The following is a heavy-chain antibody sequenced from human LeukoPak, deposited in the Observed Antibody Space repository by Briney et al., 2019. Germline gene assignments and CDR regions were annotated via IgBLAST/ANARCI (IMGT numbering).Heavy chain of an antibody. CDR1: GYTLTSYG. CDR2: ISAHNGNT. V-gene: IGHV1-18*01. Sequence: GASVKVSCKASGYTLTSYGISWVRQAPGQGLEWMGWISAHNGNTNYAQKLQGRVTMTTDTSTSTAYMELRSLRSDDTAVYYCARDDAYYYGSGANDYWGQGTLVTVSS. D-gene: IGHD3-10*01. J-gene: IGHJ4*02. CDR3: ARDDAYYYGSGANDY.